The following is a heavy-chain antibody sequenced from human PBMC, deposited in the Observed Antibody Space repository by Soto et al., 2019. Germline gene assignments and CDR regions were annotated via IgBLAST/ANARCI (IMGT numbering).Heavy chain of an antibody. D-gene: IGHD3-22*01. CDR1: GGSISSYY. CDR2: IYYSGST. V-gene: IGHV4-59*12. Sequence: QVQLQESGPGLVKPSETLSLTCTVSGGSISSYYWSWIRQPPGKGLEWLGYIYYSGSTNYNPSHRSRDTISRDTSKNKFYLNLSSVPAADTAVYYCARYLAGRYYYDNSNVMDVWGQGTTVTVSS. CDR3: ARYLAGRYYYDNSNVMDV. J-gene: IGHJ6*01.